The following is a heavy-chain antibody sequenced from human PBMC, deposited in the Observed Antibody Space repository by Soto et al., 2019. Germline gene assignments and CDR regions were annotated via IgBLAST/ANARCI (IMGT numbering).Heavy chain of an antibody. CDR2: IYHSGST. V-gene: IGHV4-4*02. CDR3: VREMTTVVVYDY. J-gene: IGHJ4*02. D-gene: IGHD4-17*01. Sequence: QVQLQESGPGLVKPSGTLSLTCAVSGGSISSSNWWSWVRQPPGKGLEWIGEIYHSGSTNYNPSLKSRVTISVDNSKSQFSLKLNSVTAADTAVYYCVREMTTVVVYDYWCQGTLVTVSS. CDR1: GGSISSSNW.